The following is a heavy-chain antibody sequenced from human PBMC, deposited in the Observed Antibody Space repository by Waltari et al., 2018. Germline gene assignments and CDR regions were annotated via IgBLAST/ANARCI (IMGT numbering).Heavy chain of an antibody. CDR1: GGSISSYY. J-gene: IGHJ6*02. D-gene: IGHD6-19*01. V-gene: IGHV4-4*07. CDR3: ARDQRGWIEDVDYYYGMDV. CDR2: IYTIGSA. Sequence: QVQLQESGPGLVKPSETLSLTCTVSGGSISSYYWSWIRQPAGKGLEWIVRIYTIGSANYNPSLKSRVTISVDKSKNQFSLKLSSVTAADTSVYYCARDQRGWIEDVDYYYGMDVWGQGTTVTVSS.